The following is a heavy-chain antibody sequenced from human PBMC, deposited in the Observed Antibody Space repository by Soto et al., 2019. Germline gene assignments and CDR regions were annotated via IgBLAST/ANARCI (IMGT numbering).Heavy chain of an antibody. CDR1: GGSISSSNYY. Sequence: TSETLSLTCTVSGGSISSSNYYWGWIRQPPGKGLEWIGSTYYSGSTYYNPSLKSRVTIFVDTSKNQFSLKLSSVTAADTAVYYWARRGLDLRGFDYWGQGPLVTAPQ. V-gene: IGHV4-39*01. CDR2: TYYSGST. J-gene: IGHJ4*02. D-gene: IGHD3-10*01. CDR3: ARRGLDLRGFDY.